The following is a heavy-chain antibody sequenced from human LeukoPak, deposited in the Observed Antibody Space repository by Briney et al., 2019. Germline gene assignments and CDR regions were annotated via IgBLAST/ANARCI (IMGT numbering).Heavy chain of an antibody. CDR3: AREVGDFWSGYPKDFDY. CDR2: INHSGST. Sequence: SETLSLTCAVYGGSFSGYYWSWIRQPPGKGLEWIGEINHSGSTNYNPSLKSRVTISVDTSKNQFSLKLSSVTAADTAVYYCAREVGDFWSGYPKDFDYWGQGTLVTVSS. J-gene: IGHJ4*02. V-gene: IGHV4-34*01. CDR1: GGSFSGYY. D-gene: IGHD3-3*01.